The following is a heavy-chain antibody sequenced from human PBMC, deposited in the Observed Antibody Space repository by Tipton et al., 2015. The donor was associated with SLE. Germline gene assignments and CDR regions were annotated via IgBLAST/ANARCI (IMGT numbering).Heavy chain of an antibody. CDR2: INHSGST. CDR3: AREPVYYYYYMDV. V-gene: IGHV4-34*01. Sequence: TLSLTCAVCGGSFSGYYWSWLRQPPGKGLEWIGEINHSGSTNYNPSLKSRVTISVDTSKNQFSLKLSSVTAADSAVYYCAREPVYYYYYMDVWGKGTTVTVSS. J-gene: IGHJ6*03. CDR1: GGSFSGYY.